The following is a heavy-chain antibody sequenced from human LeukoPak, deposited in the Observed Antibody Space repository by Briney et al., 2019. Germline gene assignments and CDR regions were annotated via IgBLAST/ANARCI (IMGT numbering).Heavy chain of an antibody. D-gene: IGHD3-10*01. Sequence: PGGSLRLSCAASGFTLSTYEMNWVRQAPGKGLEWVPYISSSGSTIYYADSVKGRFTISRDNAKNSLYLQMNSQRVEDTAVYYCARRGLYFDYWGQGTLVTVSS. CDR3: ARRGLYFDY. J-gene: IGHJ4*02. CDR2: ISSSGSTI. CDR1: GFTLSTYE. V-gene: IGHV3-48*03.